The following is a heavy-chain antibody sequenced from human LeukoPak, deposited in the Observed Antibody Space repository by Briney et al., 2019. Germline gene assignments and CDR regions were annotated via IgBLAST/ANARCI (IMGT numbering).Heavy chain of an antibody. J-gene: IGHJ3*02. D-gene: IGHD3-10*01. V-gene: IGHV1-69*13. CDR2: IIPIFGTA. CDR3: VRDDYYGSGSDWDDTFDI. Sequence: ASVKVSCKSSGGTFSSYAISWVRQAPGQGLEWMGGIIPIFGTANYAQKFQGRVTITADESTSTAYMELNGLRSEDTAVYYCVRDDYYGSGSDWDDTFDIWGQGTMVTVSP. CDR1: GGTFSSYA.